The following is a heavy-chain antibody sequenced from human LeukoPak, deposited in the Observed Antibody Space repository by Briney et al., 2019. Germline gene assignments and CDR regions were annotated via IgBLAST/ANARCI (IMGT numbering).Heavy chain of an antibody. CDR3: ARGITGPIY. D-gene: IGHD1-14*01. CDR1: GFTFSSYW. CDR2: IGQDGSEK. Sequence: GGSLRLSCAASGFTFSSYWMSWVRQAPGKGLEWVASIGQDGSEKYYVDSVKGRFTISRDNAKNSLFLQMNSLRDEDTSVYYCARGITGPIYWGQGTLVTVSS. V-gene: IGHV3-7*01. J-gene: IGHJ4*02.